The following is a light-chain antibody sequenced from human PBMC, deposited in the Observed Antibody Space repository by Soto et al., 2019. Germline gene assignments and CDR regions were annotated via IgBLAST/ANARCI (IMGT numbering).Light chain of an antibody. Sequence: QSALTQPRSVSGSPGQSVTISCTGTSSDVGGYNYVSWYQQHPGKAPKLLIYDVSKRPSGVPYRFSGSKSGNTASLTISGGHDEEDAAYYYCSSYGSNTHLVFGGGTKLTVL. CDR1: SSDVGGYNY. CDR3: CSSYGSNTHLV. CDR2: DVS. V-gene: IGLV2-11*01. J-gene: IGLJ2*01.